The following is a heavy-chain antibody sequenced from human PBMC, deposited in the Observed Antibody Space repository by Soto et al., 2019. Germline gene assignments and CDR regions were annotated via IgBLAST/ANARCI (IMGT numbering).Heavy chain of an antibody. CDR3: ARDTTYYYDSSGYYYGY. Sequence: QVQLVQSGAEVKKPGSSVKVSCKASGGTFSSYAISWVRQAPGQGLEWMGGIIPIFGTANYAQKFQGRVTITADESTSTAYMELNSLRSEDTAVYYCARDTTYYYDSSGYYYGYWGQGTLVTVSS. V-gene: IGHV1-69*01. J-gene: IGHJ4*02. CDR1: GGTFSSYA. D-gene: IGHD3-22*01. CDR2: IIPIFGTA.